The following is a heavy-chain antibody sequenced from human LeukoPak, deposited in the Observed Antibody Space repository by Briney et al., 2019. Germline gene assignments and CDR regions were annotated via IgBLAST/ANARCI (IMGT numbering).Heavy chain of an antibody. D-gene: IGHD3-10*01. V-gene: IGHV3-48*04. Sequence: GGSLRLSCAASGFTFSSYWMSWVRQAPGKGLEWISFIRSSGSITYYADSVKGRFTISRDNAKNSLYLQMNSLRVDDMAVYYCAREGGSGSYLVYWGQGALVTVSS. CDR1: GFTFSSYW. CDR3: AREGGSGSYLVY. J-gene: IGHJ4*02. CDR2: IRSSGSIT.